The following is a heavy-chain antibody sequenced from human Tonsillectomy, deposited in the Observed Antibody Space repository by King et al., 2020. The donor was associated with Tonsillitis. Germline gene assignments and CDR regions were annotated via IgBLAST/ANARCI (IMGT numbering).Heavy chain of an antibody. J-gene: IGHJ4*02. Sequence: QLVQSGGGLVQPGGSLRLSCAASGFTFSRYAMSWVRQAPGKGLEWVSGISGSGVSTYYADSVKGRFTISRDNSKNTLYVQMNSLRAEDTAVYYCAKGGVVVTEPLDYWGQGTLVTASS. CDR2: ISGSGVST. V-gene: IGHV3-23*04. D-gene: IGHD2-21*02. CDR1: GFTFSRYA. CDR3: AKGGVVVTEPLDY.